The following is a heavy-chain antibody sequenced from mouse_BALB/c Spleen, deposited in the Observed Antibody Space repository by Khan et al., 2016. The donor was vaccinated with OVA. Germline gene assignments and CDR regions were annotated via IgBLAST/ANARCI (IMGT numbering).Heavy chain of an antibody. J-gene: IGHJ3*01. CDR3: VRDGAYHRNDGWFAY. D-gene: IGHD2-14*01. CDR1: GYTFISYT. CDR2: INPSNGYT. V-gene: IGHV1-4*01. Sequence: QVQLKESGAELARPGASVKMSCKASGYTFISYTIHWIKKRPGQGLEWIGCINPSNGYTNYNQKFKDKATLTTDKSSTTAYLQLSSLTSDDSAVYNCVRDGAYHRNDGWFAYWGQGTLVTVSA.